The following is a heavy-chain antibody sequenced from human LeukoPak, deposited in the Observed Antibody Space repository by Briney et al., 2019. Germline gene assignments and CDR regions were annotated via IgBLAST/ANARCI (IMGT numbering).Heavy chain of an antibody. CDR1: GFTFSSYG. Sequence: GGSLRLSCAASGFTFSSYGVNWVRQAPGKGLEWVSSISSFSYIYYADSVTGRFTISRDNAKNSLYLQMNSLRAEDTAVYYCARDRYYHDTSGYYPGYLFDYWGQGTLVTVSS. J-gene: IGHJ4*02. D-gene: IGHD3-22*01. CDR2: ISSFSYI. V-gene: IGHV3-21*01. CDR3: ARDRYYHDTSGYYPGYLFDY.